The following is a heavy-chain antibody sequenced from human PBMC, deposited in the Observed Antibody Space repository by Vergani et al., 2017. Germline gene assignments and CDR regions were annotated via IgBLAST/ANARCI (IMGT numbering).Heavy chain of an antibody. CDR2: IIPIFGTA. CDR3: ARDLKRGMPYYFDY. J-gene: IGHJ4*02. D-gene: IGHD2-2*01. V-gene: IGHV1-69*12. Sequence: QVQLVQSGAEVKKPGSSVKVSCKASGGTFSSYAISWVRQAPGQGLEWMGGIIPIFGTANYAQKFQRRVTITADESTSTAYMELSSLRSEDTAVYYCARDLKRGMPYYFDYWGQGTLVTVSS. CDR1: GGTFSSYA.